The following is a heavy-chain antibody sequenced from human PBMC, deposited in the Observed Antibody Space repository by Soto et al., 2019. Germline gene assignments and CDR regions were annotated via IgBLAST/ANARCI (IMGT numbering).Heavy chain of an antibody. CDR2: IKSKTDGGTT. J-gene: IGHJ6*02. Sequence: EVQLVESGGGLVKPGGSLRLSCAASGFTFSNAWMNWVRQAPGKGLEWVGRIKSKTDGGTTDYAAPVKGRFTISRDDSKNTLYLQMNSLKTEDTAVYYCTTAAFLEWLGSPYYYYGMDVCGQGTTVTVAS. D-gene: IGHD3-3*02. V-gene: IGHV3-15*07. CDR1: GFTFSNAW. CDR3: TTAAFLEWLGSPYYYYGMDV.